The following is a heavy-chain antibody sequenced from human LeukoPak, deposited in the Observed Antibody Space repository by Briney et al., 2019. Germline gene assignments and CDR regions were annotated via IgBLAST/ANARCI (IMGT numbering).Heavy chain of an antibody. J-gene: IGHJ5*02. D-gene: IGHD3-16*01. Sequence: TTGGSLRLSCAASGFTFSSYSMNWVRQAPGKGLEWVSSITTSSYIYYADSVKGRFTISRDNSKNTLSLQMNSLRAEDTAVYYCARDYVRWFDPWGQGTPVTVSS. CDR1: GFTFSSYS. CDR2: ITTSSYI. V-gene: IGHV3-21*01. CDR3: ARDYVRWFDP.